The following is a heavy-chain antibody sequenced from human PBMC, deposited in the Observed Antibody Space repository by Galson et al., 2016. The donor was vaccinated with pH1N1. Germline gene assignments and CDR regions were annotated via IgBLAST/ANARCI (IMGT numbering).Heavy chain of an antibody. Sequence: SVKVSCKASGGTFSNYAISWVRQAPGQGLEWMGGINPVFGTANYGQKFQGRVTITADKSTSTADMELSSLRSEDTAIYYCAGLFTGRTNYYYYFDSWGQGTLVTVSS. J-gene: IGHJ4*02. V-gene: IGHV1-69*06. CDR3: AGLFTGRTNYYYYFDS. D-gene: IGHD3-22*01. CDR2: INPVFGTA. CDR1: GGTFSNYA.